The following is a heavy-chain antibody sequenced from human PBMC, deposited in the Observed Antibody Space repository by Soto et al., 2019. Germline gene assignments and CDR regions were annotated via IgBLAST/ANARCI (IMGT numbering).Heavy chain of an antibody. CDR3: AKPSLLIRDGYAFDY. D-gene: IGHD5-12*01. CDR2: ISGSGGST. V-gene: IGHV3-23*01. Sequence: EVQLLQSGGGLVQPGGSLRLSCATSGFTFSNYALSWVRQTPGKGLEWVSTISGSGGSTYYADSVKGRFTISRDNSNNTLYLQMNSLRAEDTALYYCAKPSLLIRDGYAFDYWGQGTLVTVSS. CDR1: GFTFSNYA. J-gene: IGHJ4*02.